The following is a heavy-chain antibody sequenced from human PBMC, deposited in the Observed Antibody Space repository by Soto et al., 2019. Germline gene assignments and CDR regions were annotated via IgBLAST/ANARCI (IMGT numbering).Heavy chain of an antibody. D-gene: IGHD3-16*02. CDR3: ARGLHYDYVWGSYRYLDY. CDR2: IYYSGRT. V-gene: IGHV4-59*01. Sequence: QVQLQESGPGLVKPSETLSLTCTVSGGSISSYYWSWIRQPPGKGREWSGCIYYSGRTNYNPSLKRRVTILVATSKNQFPLKLSSVPAADTAVYYCARGLHYDYVWGSYRYLDYWGQGTLVTVSS. CDR1: GGSISSYY. J-gene: IGHJ4*02.